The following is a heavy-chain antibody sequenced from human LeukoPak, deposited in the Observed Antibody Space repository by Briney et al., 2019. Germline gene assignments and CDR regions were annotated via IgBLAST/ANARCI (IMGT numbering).Heavy chain of an antibody. D-gene: IGHD5-12*01. J-gene: IGHJ3*02. Sequence: PGGSLRRSSAVSGVTASSNYVMCVRHAPGKGLEWCAVIYRSGRTYYADSVKGRCTISRDNSNTSLYLQMNSLRAEDTAVYYCASCNSGYASISKHGDAFDIWGQGTMVTVSS. CDR2: IYRSGRT. V-gene: IGHV3-53*01. CDR1: GVTASSNY. CDR3: ASCNSGYASISKHGDAFDI.